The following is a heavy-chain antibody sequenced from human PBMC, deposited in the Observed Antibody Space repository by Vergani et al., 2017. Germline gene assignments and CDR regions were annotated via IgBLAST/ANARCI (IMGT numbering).Heavy chain of an antibody. CDR3: ASLTSRRYYDSSGFGDAFDI. D-gene: IGHD3-22*01. Sequence: EVQLVESGGGLVQPGGSLRLSCAASGFTFSSYSMNWVRQAPGKGLEWVSYISSSSSTIYCADSVKGRFTISRDNAKSSLYLQMNSLRAEDTAVYYCASLTSRRYYDSSGFGDAFDIWGQGTMVTVSS. CDR1: GFTFSSYS. V-gene: IGHV3-48*01. J-gene: IGHJ3*02. CDR2: ISSSSSTI.